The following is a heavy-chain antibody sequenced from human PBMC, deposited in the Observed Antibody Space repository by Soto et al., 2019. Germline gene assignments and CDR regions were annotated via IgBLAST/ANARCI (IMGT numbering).Heavy chain of an antibody. CDR2: ITNSGSGT. CDR3: AKANLHGGGFQDY. V-gene: IGHV3-23*01. J-gene: IGHJ4*02. D-gene: IGHD2-15*01. Sequence: EVQLLESGGGLVQPGGSLRLSCAASGFTFSTYGMNWVRQAPGKGLEWVSTITNSGSGTYYAHSVKGRLTISRDNSKNTLYLQMNSLRAEETAVYYCAKANLHGGGFQDYWGQGPLVTVSS. CDR1: GFTFSTYG.